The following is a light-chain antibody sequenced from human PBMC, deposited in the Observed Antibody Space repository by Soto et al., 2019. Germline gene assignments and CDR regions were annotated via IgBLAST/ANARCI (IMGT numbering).Light chain of an antibody. Sequence: EIVMTQSPATLSVSPGESATLSCRASQRISRNLAWYQQKPGQAPRLLIYDASTRATAIPARFSGSGSETEFTLTISSLEPEDSAVYYCQQRNIWPPVTFGQGTRLEIK. J-gene: IGKJ5*01. V-gene: IGKV3-15*01. CDR3: QQRNIWPPVT. CDR1: QRISRN. CDR2: DAS.